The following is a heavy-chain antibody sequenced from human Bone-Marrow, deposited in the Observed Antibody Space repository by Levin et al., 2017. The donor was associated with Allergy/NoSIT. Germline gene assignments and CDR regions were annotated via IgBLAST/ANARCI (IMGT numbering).Heavy chain of an antibody. CDR3: ARESVYYGSGSWIDC. Sequence: SETLSLTCIVSGESVSSSGFYWTWIRQYPGKGLEWIGHIYYPGNTSYNPSLKSRVSISEDRSKNQFSLKLDSVTAADTAVYYCARESVYYGSGSWIDCWGQGTLVTVSS. J-gene: IGHJ4*02. D-gene: IGHD3-10*01. CDR1: GESVSSSGFY. V-gene: IGHV4-31*02. CDR2: IYYPGNT.